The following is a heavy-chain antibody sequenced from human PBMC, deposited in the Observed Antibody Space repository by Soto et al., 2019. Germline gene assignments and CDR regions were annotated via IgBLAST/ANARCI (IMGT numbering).Heavy chain of an antibody. D-gene: IGHD3-10*01. CDR1: GGSISSGDYY. J-gene: IGHJ3*02. CDR2: IYYSGST. CDR3: ARVGSRNAFDI. Sequence: PSETLSLTCTVSGGSISSGDYYWSWIRQPPGKGLESIGYIYYSGSTYYNPSLKSRLTISIDTSKNQFSLKLNSVTAADTAVYYCARVGSRNAFDIWGQGTMVTVS. V-gene: IGHV4-30-4*01.